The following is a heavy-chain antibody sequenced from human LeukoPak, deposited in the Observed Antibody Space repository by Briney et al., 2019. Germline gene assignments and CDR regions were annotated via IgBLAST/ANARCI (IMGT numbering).Heavy chain of an antibody. J-gene: IGHJ4*02. CDR2: INPSGGST. V-gene: IGHV1-46*03. CDR1: GYTFTSYS. Sequence: ASVNVSCKPSGYTFTSYSMHWVRHAPGQGLEWRGVINPSGGSTSYAQKFQGRVTMTRDTSTSTVYMELSSLRSEDTAVYYCARALLRYFDWLCLGYWGQGTLVTVSS. CDR3: ARALLRYFDWLCLGY. D-gene: IGHD3-9*01.